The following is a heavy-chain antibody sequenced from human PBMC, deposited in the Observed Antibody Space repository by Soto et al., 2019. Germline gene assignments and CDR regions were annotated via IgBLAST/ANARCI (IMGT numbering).Heavy chain of an antibody. CDR3: ASSGIAARRSRVDYYYYGMDV. J-gene: IGHJ6*02. D-gene: IGHD6-6*01. CDR2: INPSGGST. CDR1: GYTFTSYY. V-gene: IGHV1-46*01. Sequence: GASVKVSCKASGYTFTSYYMHWVRQAPGQGLEWMGIINPSGGSTSYAQKFQGRVTMTRDTSTSTVYMELSSLRSEDTAVYYCASSGIAARRSRVDYYYYGMDVWGQGTTVTSP.